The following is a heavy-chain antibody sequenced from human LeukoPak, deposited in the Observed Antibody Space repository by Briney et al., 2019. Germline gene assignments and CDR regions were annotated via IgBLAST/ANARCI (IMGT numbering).Heavy chain of an antibody. CDR1: GFTFSSYA. V-gene: IGHV3-30-3*01. D-gene: IGHD1-26*01. Sequence: GGSLGLSCAASGFTFSSYAMHWVRQAPGKGLEWVAVISYDGSNKYYADSVKGRFTISRDNSKNTLYLQMNSLRAEDTAVYYCARDAYSGSYYVPFDYWGQGTLVTVSS. CDR2: ISYDGSNK. J-gene: IGHJ4*02. CDR3: ARDAYSGSYYVPFDY.